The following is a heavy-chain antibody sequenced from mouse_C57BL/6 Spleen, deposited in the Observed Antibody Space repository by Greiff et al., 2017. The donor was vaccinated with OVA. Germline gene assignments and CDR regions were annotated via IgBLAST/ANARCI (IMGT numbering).Heavy chain of an antibody. CDR2: INYDGSST. CDR3: ARAYYGSSLFDY. J-gene: IGHJ2*01. V-gene: IGHV5-16*01. D-gene: IGHD1-1*01. CDR1: GFTFSDYY. Sequence: DVKLVESEGGLVQPGSSMKLSCTASGFTFSDYYMAWVRQVPEKGLEWVANINYDGSSTYYLDSLKSRFIISRDNAKNILYLQMSSLKSEDTATYYCARAYYGSSLFDYWGKGTTLTVSS.